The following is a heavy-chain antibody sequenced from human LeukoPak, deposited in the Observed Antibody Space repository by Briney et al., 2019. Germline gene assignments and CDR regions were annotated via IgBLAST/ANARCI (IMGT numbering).Heavy chain of an antibody. CDR2: IRSKAHGGTT. D-gene: IGHD3-22*01. J-gene: IGHJ4*02. CDR3: TTVRPITMIVVPHGYFDY. CDR1: GFTFGDYA. V-gene: IGHV3-49*03. Sequence: GGSLRLSCTASGFTFGDYAMSWFRQAPGEGLEWVGFIRSKAHGGTTEYAASVKGRFTISRDDSKNTLYLQMNSLKTEDTAVYYCTTVRPITMIVVPHGYFDYWGQGTLVTVSS.